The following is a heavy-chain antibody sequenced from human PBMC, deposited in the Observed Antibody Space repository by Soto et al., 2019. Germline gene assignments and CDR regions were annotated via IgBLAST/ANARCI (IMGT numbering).Heavy chain of an antibody. CDR3: ARDGGSGVLNAFDV. CDR1: GFSIKNYG. D-gene: IGHD3-10*01. CDR2: ISAVNGDT. V-gene: IGHV1-18*01. J-gene: IGHJ3*01. Sequence: QAQLVQSATEVKRPGASVKVSCKASGFSIKNYGITWVRLAPGQGLEWMGWISAVNGDTIFAQKFHGSVAMTTDTATGTAYMELRGLKSDDTALYYCARDGGSGVLNAFDVGGHGTMVAVS.